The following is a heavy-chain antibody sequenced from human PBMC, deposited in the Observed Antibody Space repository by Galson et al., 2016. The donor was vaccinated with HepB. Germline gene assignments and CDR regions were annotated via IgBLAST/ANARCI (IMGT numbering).Heavy chain of an antibody. CDR1: GFTLNSCG. J-gene: IGHJ4*02. D-gene: IGHD4-17*01. Sequence: SLRLSCAVSGFTLNSCGMNWVRQAPGKGLEWVASVIPYDGILEFYGDSVKGRFTISRDNSKSTVELEMDSLRVEDTAMYYCAKGAPRGSGDYVKNWGQGTLVIVSS. CDR3: AKGAPRGSGDYVKN. V-gene: IGHV3-30*18. CDR2: IPYDGILE.